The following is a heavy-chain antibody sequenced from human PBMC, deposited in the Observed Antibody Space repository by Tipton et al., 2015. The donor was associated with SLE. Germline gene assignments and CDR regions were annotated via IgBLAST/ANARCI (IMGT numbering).Heavy chain of an antibody. CDR1: GGSISSGSYY. J-gene: IGHJ3*02. D-gene: IGHD3-10*01. Sequence: LSCTVSGGSISSGSYYWSWIRQPAGKGLEWIGRIYTSGSTYYNPSLKSRVTISVDTSKNQFSLKLSSVTAADTAVYYCARPITMGGPNAFDIWGQGTMVTVSS. CDR3: ARPITMGGPNAFDI. CDR2: IYTSGST. V-gene: IGHV4-61*02.